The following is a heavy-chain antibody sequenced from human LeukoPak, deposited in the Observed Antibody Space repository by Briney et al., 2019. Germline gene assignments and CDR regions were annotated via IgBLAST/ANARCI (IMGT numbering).Heavy chain of an antibody. D-gene: IGHD3-3*01. CDR1: GYTFTSYY. CDR2: INPSGGST. J-gene: IGHJ5*02. Sequence: ASVKVSCKASGYTFTSYYMHWVRQVPGQGLEWMGIINPSGGSTSYAQKFQGRVTMTRDTSTSTVYMELSSLRSEDTAVYYCARNGGVTIFGVGGENWFDPWGQGTLVTVSS. V-gene: IGHV1-46*01. CDR3: ARNGGVTIFGVGGENWFDP.